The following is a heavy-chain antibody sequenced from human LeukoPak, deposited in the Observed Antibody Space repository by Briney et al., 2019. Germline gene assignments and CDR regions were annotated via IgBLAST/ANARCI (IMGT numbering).Heavy chain of an antibody. Sequence: SETLSLTCTVSGGSISSYYWSWIRQPPGKGLEWIGYIYYSGSTNYNPSLKSRVTISVDTSKNQFSLKLSSVTAAGTAVYYCAVYCSGGSCYSRVRANWFDPWGQGTLVTVSS. D-gene: IGHD2-15*01. CDR3: AVYCSGGSCYSRVRANWFDP. J-gene: IGHJ5*02. CDR2: IYYSGST. CDR1: GGSISSYY. V-gene: IGHV4-59*01.